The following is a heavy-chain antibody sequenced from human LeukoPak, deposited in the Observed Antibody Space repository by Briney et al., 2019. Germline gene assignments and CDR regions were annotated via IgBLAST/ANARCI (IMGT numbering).Heavy chain of an antibody. CDR1: GFTFSSYG. CDR2: ISYDGSNK. D-gene: IGHD6-13*01. J-gene: IGHJ4*02. Sequence: GGSLRLSCAASGFTFSSYGMHWVRQAPGKGLEWVAVISYDGSNKYYADSVKGRFTISRDNSKNTLYLQMNSLRVEDTAVYFCTRGGSTWSLPDYWGQGTLVTVSP. CDR3: TRGGSTWSLPDY. V-gene: IGHV3-30*03.